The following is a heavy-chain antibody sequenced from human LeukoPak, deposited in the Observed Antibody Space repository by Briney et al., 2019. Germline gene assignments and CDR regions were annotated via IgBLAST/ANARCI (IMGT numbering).Heavy chain of an antibody. CDR2: INSDGSST. D-gene: IGHD3-22*01. CDR3: ARVVTYYSGSSGYSLDF. V-gene: IGHV3-74*01. CDR1: GFTFSSYW. J-gene: IGHJ4*02. Sequence: GGSLRLSCGASGFTFSSYWMHWVRQDPGKGLVWVSRINSDGSSTSYADSAKGRFTISRDDAKNSLYLQMNSLRAEDTAVYYCARVVTYYSGSSGYSLDFWGQGALVTVSS.